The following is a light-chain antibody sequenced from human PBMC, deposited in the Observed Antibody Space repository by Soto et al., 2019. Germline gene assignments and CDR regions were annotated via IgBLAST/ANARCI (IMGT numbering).Light chain of an antibody. J-gene: IGKJ2*01. CDR2: GAS. V-gene: IGKV3-15*01. CDR1: QSVSTN. Sequence: EIVMTQSPDTLSVSPGERATLSCRASQSVSTNLAWYQHKPGQAPRIVIYGASTRATGIPARFSGSGSGTDFTLTISSLQSEDFAVYYCQQYQYWPPDKNTFGRGTNLEIK. CDR3: QQYQYWPPDKNT.